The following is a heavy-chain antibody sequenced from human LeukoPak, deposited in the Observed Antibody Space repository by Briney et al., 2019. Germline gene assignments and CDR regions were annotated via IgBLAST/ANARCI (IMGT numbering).Heavy chain of an antibody. CDR3: ARDPLYGSGSCY. V-gene: IGHV4-31*03. D-gene: IGHD3-10*01. CDR2: IYYSGST. Sequence: SETLSLTCTVSGGSISSGGYSWSWIRQHPGKGLEWIGYIYYSGSTYYNPSLKSRVTISVDTSKNQFSLKLSSVTAGDTAVYYCARDPLYGSGSCYWGQGTLVTVSS. J-gene: IGHJ4*02. CDR1: GGSISSGGYS.